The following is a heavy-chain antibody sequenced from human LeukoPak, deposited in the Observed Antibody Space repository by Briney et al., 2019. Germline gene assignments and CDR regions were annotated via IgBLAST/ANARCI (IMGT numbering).Heavy chain of an antibody. CDR1: GYTFTGYY. CDR2: INPNSGGT. CDR3: ARASREVWFGELMSPFDY. J-gene: IGHJ4*02. V-gene: IGHV1-2*02. Sequence: GASVKVSCKASGYTFTGYYMHWVRQAPGQGLEWMGWINPNSGGTNYAQKFQGRVTMTRDTSISTAYMELSRPRSDDTAVYYCARASREVWFGELMSPFDYWGQGTLVTVSS. D-gene: IGHD3-10*01.